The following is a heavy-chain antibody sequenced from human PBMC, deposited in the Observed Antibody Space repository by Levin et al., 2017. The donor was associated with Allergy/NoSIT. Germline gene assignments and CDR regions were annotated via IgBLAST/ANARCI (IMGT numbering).Heavy chain of an antibody. D-gene: IGHD6-13*01. CDR1: GFPFSSHA. CDR2: VSYDERNK. Sequence: GGSLRLSCAASGFPFSSHAIMRVRQAPGRGLEWVATVSYDERNKHYADSVRGRFTISRDNSKNTLYLQMNSLRVEDTAVYYCAGIAEFSYWGQGTLVTVSS. J-gene: IGHJ4*02. CDR3: AGIAEFSY. V-gene: IGHV3-30*04.